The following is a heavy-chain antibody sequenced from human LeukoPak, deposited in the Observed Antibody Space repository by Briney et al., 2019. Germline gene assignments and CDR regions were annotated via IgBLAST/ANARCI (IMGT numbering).Heavy chain of an antibody. CDR2: IDSSSSYI. CDR3: ARISSSNWYNERGAFDV. Sequence: SLRPSCAASGFTSSSFSINWVRQAAGKGLGWVSSIDSSSSYIYYADSVKGRFTISRDNAKNSLYLQMNSLRAEDTAVYYCARISSSNWYNERGAFDVWGQGTMVTVSS. D-gene: IGHD6-13*01. CDR1: GFTSSSFS. J-gene: IGHJ3*01. V-gene: IGHV3-21*06.